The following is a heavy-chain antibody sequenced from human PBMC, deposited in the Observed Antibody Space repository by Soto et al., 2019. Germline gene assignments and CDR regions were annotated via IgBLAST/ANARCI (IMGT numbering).Heavy chain of an antibody. V-gene: IGHV3-33*08. J-gene: IGHJ4*02. D-gene: IGHD5-18*01. CDR2: IWYDGSNK. Sequence: GGSLRLSCAASGFTFSSYAMSWVRQAPGKGLEWVAVIWYDGSNKYYADSVKGRFTISRDNSKNTLYLQMNSLRAEDTAVYYCARAPKTDTAMVHFDYWGQGTLVTVSS. CDR3: ARAPKTDTAMVHFDY. CDR1: GFTFSSYA.